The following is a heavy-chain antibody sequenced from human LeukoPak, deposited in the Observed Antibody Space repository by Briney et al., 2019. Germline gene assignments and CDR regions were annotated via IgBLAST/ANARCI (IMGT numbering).Heavy chain of an antibody. CDR1: GGSISSGDYY. J-gene: IGHJ3*02. Sequence: PSETLSLTCTVSGGSISSGDYYWSWIRQPPGKGLEWIGYIYYSGSTYYNPSLKSRITISVDTSKNQFSLKPSSVTAADAAVYYCARTLYDSSGYLDAFDIWGQGTMVTVSS. CDR2: IYYSGST. V-gene: IGHV4-30-4*08. D-gene: IGHD3-22*01. CDR3: ARTLYDSSGYLDAFDI.